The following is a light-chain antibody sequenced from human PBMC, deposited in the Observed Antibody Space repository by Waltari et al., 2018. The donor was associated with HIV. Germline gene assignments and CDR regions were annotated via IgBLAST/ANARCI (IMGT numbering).Light chain of an antibody. CDR3: QQTNSFPFT. CDR2: GAS. Sequence: DIQMTQSPSSVSASVGDRVPLTCRATQGISTWLAWYQQKSGKAPRLLISGASNLEPGVPSRFSGSGSGTSFSLTITSLQAEDFAIYYCQQTNSFPFTFGQGTRFQMK. J-gene: IGKJ5*01. V-gene: IGKV1-12*01. CDR1: QGISTW.